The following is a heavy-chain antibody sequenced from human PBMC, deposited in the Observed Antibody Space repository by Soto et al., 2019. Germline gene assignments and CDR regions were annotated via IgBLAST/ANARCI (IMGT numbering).Heavy chain of an antibody. D-gene: IGHD3-10*01. J-gene: IGHJ5*02. CDR1: GGSISSGDYY. Sequence: QVQLQESGPGLVKPSQTLSLTCTVSGGSISSGDYYWSWIRQPPGKGLEWIGYIYYSGSTYYNPSLKSRVNIAVNTSKNQFSLKLSSVTAADTAVYYCAREVRTVRGIWFDPWGQGTLVTVSS. CDR3: AREVRTVRGIWFDP. CDR2: IYYSGST. V-gene: IGHV4-30-4*01.